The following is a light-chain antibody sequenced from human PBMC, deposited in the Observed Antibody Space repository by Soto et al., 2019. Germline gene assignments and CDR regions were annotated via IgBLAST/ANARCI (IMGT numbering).Light chain of an antibody. J-gene: IGKJ1*01. CDR1: QSVSSW. Sequence: DTPITQSLPSLCASARDRVSISCRARQSVSSWLAWYQQKPGKAPKLLIYNASILDSGVPSRFSGSGSGTEFTLTISSLQPEDFATYYCQQYNTSPWTFGQRAKVEI. CDR3: QQYNTSPWT. V-gene: IGKV1-5*03. CDR2: NAS.